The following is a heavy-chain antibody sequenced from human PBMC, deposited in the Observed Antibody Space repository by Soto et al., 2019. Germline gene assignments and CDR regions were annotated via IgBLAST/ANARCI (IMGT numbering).Heavy chain of an antibody. Sequence: PSETLSLTCTVSGGSISSGDYYWSWIRQPPGKGLEWIGYIYYRGSTYYNPSLMSRVTISVDTSKNHFSLKLSAVTAADTAVYYCARGGIGYDFWSGYHVKGADYYYYYGMDVWGQGTTVTVSS. V-gene: IGHV4-30-4*01. CDR1: GGSISSGDYY. J-gene: IGHJ6*02. CDR3: ARGGIGYDFWSGYHVKGADYYYYYGMDV. CDR2: IYYRGST. D-gene: IGHD3-3*01.